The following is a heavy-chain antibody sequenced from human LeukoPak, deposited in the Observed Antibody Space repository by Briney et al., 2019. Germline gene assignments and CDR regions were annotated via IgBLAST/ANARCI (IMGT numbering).Heavy chain of an antibody. D-gene: IGHD2-15*01. V-gene: IGHV1-69*13. CDR1: GGTFSSYA. Sequence: ASVKVSCKASGGTFSSYAISWVRQAPGQGLEWMGGIIPIFGTANYAQKFQGRVTITADESTSTDYMELSSLRSEDTAVYYCASEAATGYYFDYWGQGTLVTVSS. CDR3: ASEAATGYYFDY. J-gene: IGHJ4*02. CDR2: IIPIFGTA.